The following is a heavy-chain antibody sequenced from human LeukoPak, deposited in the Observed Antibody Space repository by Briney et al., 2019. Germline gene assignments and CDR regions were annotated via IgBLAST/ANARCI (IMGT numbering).Heavy chain of an antibody. Sequence: PGGSLRLSXAASGFTFSSYGMHWVRQAPGKGLEWVAVIWYDGSNKYYADSVKGRFTISRDNSKNTLYLQMNSLRAEDTAVYYCAKDLVPPRVRAYNDYWGQRTLVTVSS. J-gene: IGHJ4*02. CDR2: IWYDGSNK. CDR3: AKDLVPPRVRAYNDY. V-gene: IGHV3-33*06. CDR1: GFTFSSYG. D-gene: IGHD6-6*01.